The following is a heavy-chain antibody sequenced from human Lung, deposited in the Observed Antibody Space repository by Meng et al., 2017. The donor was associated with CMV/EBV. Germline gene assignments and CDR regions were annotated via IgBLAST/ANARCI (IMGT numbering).Heavy chain of an antibody. CDR3: ARVDDYGGNCFDQ. Sequence: SETXSLXCAVSRGSISRTNWWSWVRQAPGKGLEWIGEVYHSGYTNYNPSLKSRVTISVDKSTNQFSLSLKSVTAADTAIYYCARVDDYGGNCFDQWAQGTXVTVSS. V-gene: IGHV4-4*02. CDR2: VYHSGYT. D-gene: IGHD4/OR15-4a*01. CDR1: RGSISRTNW. J-gene: IGHJ4*02.